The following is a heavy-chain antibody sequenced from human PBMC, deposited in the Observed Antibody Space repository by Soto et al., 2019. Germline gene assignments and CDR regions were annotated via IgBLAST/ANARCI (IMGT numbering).Heavy chain of an antibody. CDR3: ARESRQLSNLDFLSSFDY. J-gene: IGHJ4*02. CDR2: VNPSDGGT. Sequence: QVQLVQSGAEVKKPGASVKVSCKASGYAFTSYYIHWVRQAPGQGLEWMGIVNPSDGGTSYTQEFQGGVTMTRDTSTSTVYMELSSLRSEDTAVYYCARESRQLSNLDFLSSFDYWGQGTLVTVSS. V-gene: IGHV1-46*03. CDR1: GYAFTSYY. D-gene: IGHD6-13*01.